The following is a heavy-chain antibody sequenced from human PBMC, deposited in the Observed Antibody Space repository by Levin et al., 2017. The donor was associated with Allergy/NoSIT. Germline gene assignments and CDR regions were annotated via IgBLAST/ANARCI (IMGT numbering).Heavy chain of an antibody. CDR2: INNDDGSTT. Sequence: GGSLRLSCVGSGFTFNLYWMHWVRQAPGKGLEWVSRINNDDGSTTVYVDSVKGRFTISRDNAKNTLFLQMSSLRGDDTAVYYCARGGVNHAFDIWGQGTMVTVS. J-gene: IGHJ3*02. CDR1: GFTFNLYW. D-gene: IGHD3-10*01. CDR3: ARGGVNHAFDI. V-gene: IGHV3-74*01.